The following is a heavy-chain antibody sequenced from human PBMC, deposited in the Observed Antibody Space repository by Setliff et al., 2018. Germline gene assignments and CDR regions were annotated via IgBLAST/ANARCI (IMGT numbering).Heavy chain of an antibody. Sequence: ASVKVSCKASGDIFSNSHINWVRQATGQGLEWMGWMSPDNGRAGYTQKFQGRVTMTRDTSISTAYLELNSLRSGGTAVYYCVRGPRQPSYGFPLRPFDIWGQGTMVTVSS. D-gene: IGHD5-18*01. V-gene: IGHV1-8*02. CDR1: GDIFSNSH. CDR3: VRGPRQPSYGFPLRPFDI. J-gene: IGHJ3*02. CDR2: MSPDNGRA.